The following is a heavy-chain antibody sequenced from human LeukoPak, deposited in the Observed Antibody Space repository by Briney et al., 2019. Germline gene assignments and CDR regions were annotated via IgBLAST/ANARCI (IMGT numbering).Heavy chain of an antibody. J-gene: IGHJ4*02. V-gene: IGHV3-48*02. CDR1: GFTFSSYS. CDR2: ISSSSGVI. Sequence: PGGSLTLSCAASGFTFSSYSMNWVRQAPGKGLEWVSYISSSSGVIYYADSVKGRFTISRDNAKNSLYLQMNSLRDEDTAVYYCARDRWGSGRYFYCFDYWGQGTLVTVSS. CDR3: ARDRWGSGRYFYCFDY. D-gene: IGHD3-10*01.